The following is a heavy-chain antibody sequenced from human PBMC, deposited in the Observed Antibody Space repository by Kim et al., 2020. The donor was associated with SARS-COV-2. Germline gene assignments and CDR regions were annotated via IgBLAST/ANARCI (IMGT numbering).Heavy chain of an antibody. CDR2: IVGDGRT. D-gene: IGHD3-16*01. V-gene: IGHV3-23*01. CDR1: GFTFRPNA. Sequence: GGSLRLSCAASGFTFRPNAMSWVRQAPGKGLEWVSGIVGDGRTFYANSVEGRFTISRDDSRNTLHLQMNSLRAEDTAVYYCAKDKIVGDGAWDFDYWGQGTLVTVSS. J-gene: IGHJ4*02. CDR3: AKDKIVGDGAWDFDY.